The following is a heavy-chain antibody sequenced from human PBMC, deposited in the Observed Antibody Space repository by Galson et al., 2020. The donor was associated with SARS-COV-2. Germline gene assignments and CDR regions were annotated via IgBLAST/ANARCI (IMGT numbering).Heavy chain of an antibody. V-gene: IGHV1-69*13. Sequence: SVKVSCKASGGTFSSYAISWVRQAPGQGLEWMGGIIPIFGTANYAQKFQGRVTITADESTSTAYMELSSLRSEDTAVYYCARAAVLRYFDWLSLDYWGQGTLVTVSS. D-gene: IGHD3-9*01. CDR1: GGTFSSYA. J-gene: IGHJ4*02. CDR2: IIPIFGTA. CDR3: ARAAVLRYFDWLSLDY.